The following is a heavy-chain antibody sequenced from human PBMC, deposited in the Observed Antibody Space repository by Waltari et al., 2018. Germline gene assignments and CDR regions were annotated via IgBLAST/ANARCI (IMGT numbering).Heavy chain of an antibody. V-gene: IGHV4-4*07. J-gene: IGHJ6*03. CDR1: GGPISSYY. Sequence: QVQLQESGPGLVKPSETLSLTCTVSGGPISSYYWRWIRQPAGKGLEWIGRIYTSGSTNYNPSLKSRVTMSVDTSKNQFSLKLSSVTAADTAVYYCARDLFGVAYYYMDVWGKGTTVTISS. CDR3: ARDLFGVAYYYMDV. D-gene: IGHD3-3*01. CDR2: IYTSGST.